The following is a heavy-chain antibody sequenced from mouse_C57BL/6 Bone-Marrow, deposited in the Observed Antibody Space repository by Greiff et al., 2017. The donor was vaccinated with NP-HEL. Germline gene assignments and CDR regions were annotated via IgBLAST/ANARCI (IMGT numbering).Heavy chain of an antibody. J-gene: IGHJ3*01. V-gene: IGHV2-6-1*01. D-gene: IGHD1-1*01. CDR2: IWSDGST. Sequence: VKLVESGPGLVAPSQSLSITCTVSGFSLTSYGVHWVRQPPGKGLEWLVVIWSDGSTTYNSALKSRLSISKDNSKSQVFLKMNSLQTDDTAMYYCARQSLGYYGSPWFADWGQGTLVTVSA. CDR1: GFSLTSYG. CDR3: ARQSLGYYGSPWFAD.